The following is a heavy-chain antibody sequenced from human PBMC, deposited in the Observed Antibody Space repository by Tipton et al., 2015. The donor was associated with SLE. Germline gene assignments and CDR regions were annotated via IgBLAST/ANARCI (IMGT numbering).Heavy chain of an antibody. D-gene: IGHD4-17*01. Sequence: LRLSCTVSGDSIGSLNYFWGWIRQPAGKGLEWIGYIFYSGSTSYNPTLKSRVTISLDTSKNQFSLQLTSVNAADTAVYYCARESRFNDYGDYGTFFDYWGQGTLVTVSS. CDR3: ARESRFNDYGDYGTFFDY. CDR2: IFYSGST. V-gene: IGHV4-61*10. CDR1: GDSIGSLNYF. J-gene: IGHJ4*02.